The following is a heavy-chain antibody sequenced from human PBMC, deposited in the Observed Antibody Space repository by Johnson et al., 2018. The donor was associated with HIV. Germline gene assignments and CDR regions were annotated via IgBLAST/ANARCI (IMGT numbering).Heavy chain of an antibody. V-gene: IGHV3-30*03. CDR2: ISYDGRNK. CDR3: ARENTFLDVTSRGDSFDL. D-gene: IGHD1-1*01. CDR1: GFTFSSYG. J-gene: IGHJ3*01. Sequence: QVLLVVSGGGVVQPGRSLRLSCAASGFTFSSYGMHWVRQAPGKWLAWVAVISYDGRNKYYADSVKGRFTISRDNSKNTLYLQMNSLRAEDTAVYYCARENTFLDVTSRGDSFDLWGQGTMVTVSS.